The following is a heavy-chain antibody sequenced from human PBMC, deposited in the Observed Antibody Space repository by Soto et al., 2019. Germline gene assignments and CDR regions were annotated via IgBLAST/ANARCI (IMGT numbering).Heavy chain of an antibody. CDR2: ISAKNGNT. J-gene: IGHJ4*02. Sequence: GXSVKVSFKASGYTFSDYGISWVRQAPGQGLEWMGWISAKNGNTNFAQKFRGRVTMTTDTSTSTVYMELRSLKPDDSAVYYCAREPPETPPDYWGQGTPVTVYS. CDR1: GYTFSDYG. CDR3: AREPPETPPDY. V-gene: IGHV1-18*01.